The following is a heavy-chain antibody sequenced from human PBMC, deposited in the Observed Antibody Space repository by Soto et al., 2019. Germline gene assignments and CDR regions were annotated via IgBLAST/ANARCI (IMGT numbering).Heavy chain of an antibody. Sequence: SETLSLTCSVSGASIRRYYWSWIRQSAGKGLEWIGNIDYSGSTNYNPSLKSRVTISAETSKNQFSLKLSSVTAADTAIYYCTRHPPLWFGELRPSRGSDLYYYYGMDVWGQGTTVTV. CDR2: IDYSGST. J-gene: IGHJ6*02. CDR1: GASIRRYY. CDR3: TRHPPLWFGELRPSRGSDLYYYYGMDV. V-gene: IGHV4-59*01. D-gene: IGHD3-10*01.